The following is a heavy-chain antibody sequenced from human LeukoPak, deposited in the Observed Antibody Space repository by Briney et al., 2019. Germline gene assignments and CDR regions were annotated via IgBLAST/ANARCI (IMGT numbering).Heavy chain of an antibody. CDR1: GFTVSSNY. CDR3: ARDRMTTVTTFAFDI. CDR2: IYSGGST. J-gene: IGHJ3*02. Sequence: PGGSLRLSCAASGFTVSSNYMSWVRQAPGKGLEWVSVIYSGGSTYYADSVKGRFTISRDNSKNTLYLQMNSLRAEDTAVYYCARDRMTTVTTFAFDIWGQGTMVTVSS. D-gene: IGHD4-17*01. V-gene: IGHV3-66*02.